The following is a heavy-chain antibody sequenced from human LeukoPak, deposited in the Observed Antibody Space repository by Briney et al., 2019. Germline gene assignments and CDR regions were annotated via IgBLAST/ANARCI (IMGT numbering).Heavy chain of an antibody. V-gene: IGHV3-7*01. CDR1: GFTFSSYF. D-gene: IGHD6-19*01. J-gene: IGHJ4*02. CDR3: ARDRAVAGLFDY. CDR2: INQDGTEK. Sequence: GGSLRLSCAASGFTFSSYFLTWVRQAPGKGLEWVANINQDGTEKQYVDSVKGRFTISRDNAKNSLYLQMNSLRAEDTAVYYCARDRAVAGLFDYWGQGTLVTVSS.